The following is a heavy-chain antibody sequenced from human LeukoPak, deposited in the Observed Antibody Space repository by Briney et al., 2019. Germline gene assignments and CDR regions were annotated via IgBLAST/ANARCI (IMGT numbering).Heavy chain of an antibody. CDR2: ISGSGGST. V-gene: IGHV3-23*01. Sequence: PGGSLRLSCAASGFTFSSYAMSRVRQAPGKGLEWVSAISGSGGSTYYADSVKGRFTISRDNSKNTLYLQMNSLRAEDTAVYYCARSYGSSWYHYWGQGTLVTVSS. D-gene: IGHD6-13*01. J-gene: IGHJ4*02. CDR1: GFTFSSYA. CDR3: ARSYGSSWYHY.